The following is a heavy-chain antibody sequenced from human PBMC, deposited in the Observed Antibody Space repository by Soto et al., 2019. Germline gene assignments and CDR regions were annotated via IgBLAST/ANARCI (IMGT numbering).Heavy chain of an antibody. CDR2: INPSGGST. CDR1: GYTFTSYY. V-gene: IGHV1-46*01. J-gene: IGHJ4*02. Sequence: ASVKVSCKASGYTFTSYYMHWVRQAPGQGLEWMGIINPSGGSTSYAQKFQGRVTMTRDTSTSTVYMELSSLRSEDTAVYYCARDISRSGWYRGDFDYWGQGTLVTVSS. D-gene: IGHD6-19*01. CDR3: ARDISRSGWYRGDFDY.